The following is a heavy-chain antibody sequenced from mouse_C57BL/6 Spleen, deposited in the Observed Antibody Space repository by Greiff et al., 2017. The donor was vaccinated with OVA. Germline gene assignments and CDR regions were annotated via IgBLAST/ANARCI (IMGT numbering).Heavy chain of an antibody. CDR2: IDPSDSYT. V-gene: IGHV1-50*01. J-gene: IGHJ2*01. CDR1: GYTFTSYW. D-gene: IGHD3-3*01. CDR3: ARGHPGDFDY. Sequence: QVQLQQPGAELVKPGASVKLSCKASGYTFTSYWMQWVKQRPGQGLEWIGEIDPSDSYTNYNQKFKGKATLTVDTSSSTAYMQLSSLTSEDSAVYYCARGHPGDFDYWGQGTTLTVSS.